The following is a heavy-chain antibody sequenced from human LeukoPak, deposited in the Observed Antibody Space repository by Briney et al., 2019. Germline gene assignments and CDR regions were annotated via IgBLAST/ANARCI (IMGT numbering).Heavy chain of an antibody. CDR1: GFTFSSYE. D-gene: IGHD3-22*01. J-gene: IGHJ4*02. CDR2: IYHSGST. V-gene: IGHV4-38-2*01. Sequence: GSLRLSCAASGFTFSSYEMNWVRQAPGKGLEWIGSIYHSGSTYYNPSLKSRVTISVDTSKNQFSLKLSSVTAADTAVYYCARLWYYDSSGYHFDYWGQGTLVTVSS. CDR3: ARLWYYDSSGYHFDY.